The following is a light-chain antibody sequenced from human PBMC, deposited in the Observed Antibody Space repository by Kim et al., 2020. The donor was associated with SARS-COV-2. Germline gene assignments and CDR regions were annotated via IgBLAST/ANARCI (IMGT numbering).Light chain of an antibody. CDR1: QSISSW. CDR3: QLYNSYWT. CDR2: KAS. V-gene: IGKV1-5*03. Sequence: DIQMTQSPSTLSASVGDRVTITCRASQSISSWLAWYQQKPGKAPKLLIYKASSLESGVPSRFSGSGSGTEFTLTISSLQPDDFATYSSQLYNSYWTFGQGTKVDIK. J-gene: IGKJ1*01.